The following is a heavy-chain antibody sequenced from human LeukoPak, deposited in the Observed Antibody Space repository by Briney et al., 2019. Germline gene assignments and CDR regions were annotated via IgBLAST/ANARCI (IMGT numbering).Heavy chain of an antibody. CDR1: GGTFSSYA. V-gene: IGHV1-69*01. CDR3: ARGVGATMNLFDY. Sequence: PAASVKLSCKASGGTFSSYAISWVRQAPGQGLEWMGGIIPIFGTANYAQKFQGRVTITADESTSPAYMGLSSLGSEDTAGYYCARGVGATMNLFDYWGQGTLVTVSS. CDR2: IIPIFGTA. J-gene: IGHJ4*02. D-gene: IGHD5-12*01.